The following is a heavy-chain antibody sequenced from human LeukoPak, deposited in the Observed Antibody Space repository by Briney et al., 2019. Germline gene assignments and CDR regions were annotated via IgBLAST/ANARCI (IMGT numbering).Heavy chain of an antibody. D-gene: IGHD5-24*01. Sequence: SETLSLTCTVSGGSISSSSYYWGWIRQPPGKGLEWIGSIYYSGSTYYNPSLKSRVTISVDTSKNQFSLKLSSVTAADTAVYYCARHVRVGYNWESDWFDPWGQGTLVTVSS. CDR3: ARHVRVGYNWESDWFDP. V-gene: IGHV4-39*01. J-gene: IGHJ5*02. CDR1: GGSISSSSYY. CDR2: IYYSGST.